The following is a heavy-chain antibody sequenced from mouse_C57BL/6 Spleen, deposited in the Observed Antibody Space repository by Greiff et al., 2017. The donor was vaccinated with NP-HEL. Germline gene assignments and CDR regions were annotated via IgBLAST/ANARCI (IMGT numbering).Heavy chain of an antibody. J-gene: IGHJ4*01. V-gene: IGHV1-81*01. CDR1: GYTFTSYG. D-gene: IGHD2-3*01. Sequence: QVQLQQSGAELARPGASVKLSCKASGYTFTSYGISWVKQRTGQGLEWIGEIYPRSGNTYYNEKFKGKATLTADKSSSTAYMELRSLTSEDSAVYFCARRGLLHYAMDYWGQGTSVTVSS. CDR2: IYPRSGNT. CDR3: ARRGLLHYAMDY.